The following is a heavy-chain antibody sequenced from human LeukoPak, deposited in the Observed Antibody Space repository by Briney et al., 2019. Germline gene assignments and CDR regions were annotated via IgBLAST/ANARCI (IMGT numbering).Heavy chain of an antibody. J-gene: IGHJ5*02. D-gene: IGHD4-17*01. CDR2: IWYDGSNK. V-gene: IGHV3-33*01. CDR3: ARGTTTVTRQDWFYP. CDR1: GFTFSSYG. Sequence: PGRSLRLSCAASGFTFSSYGMHWVRQAPGKGLEWVAVIWYDGSNKYYADSVKGRFTISRDNSKNTLYLQMNSLRAEDTAVYYCARGTTTVTRQDWFYPWGQGTLVTVSS.